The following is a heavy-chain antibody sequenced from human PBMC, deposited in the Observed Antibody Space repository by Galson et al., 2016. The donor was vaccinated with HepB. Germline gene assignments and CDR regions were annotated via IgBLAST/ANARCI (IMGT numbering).Heavy chain of an antibody. Sequence: SETLSLTCAVSGGSISSDKWWTWVRQAPGKGLEWIGEIYSGCTNYNPSLKSRVTISIDKSHNHFSLNLNSVTAADTAVYSCASVRLGCSSTSCYIDDWGQGTLVTVSS. V-gene: IGHV4-4*02. J-gene: IGHJ4*02. CDR2: IYSGCT. D-gene: IGHD2-2*01. CDR3: ASVRLGCSSTSCYIDD. CDR1: GGSISSDKW.